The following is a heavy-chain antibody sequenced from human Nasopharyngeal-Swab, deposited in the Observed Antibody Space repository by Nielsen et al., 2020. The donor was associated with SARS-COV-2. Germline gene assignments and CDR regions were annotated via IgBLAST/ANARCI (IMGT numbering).Heavy chain of an antibody. J-gene: IGHJ4*02. Sequence: GGSLRPSFAASGFTFSTYAMSWVRKAPGKGLEWVSAISGSGGSTYYADPVKGRFTISRDNSKNTLYLQMNSLRAEGTAEYYCAKILAVGWFLGGYFDYWGQGTLVTVSS. V-gene: IGHV3-23*01. CDR2: ISGSGGST. D-gene: IGHD3-3*01. CDR1: GFTFSTYA. CDR3: AKILAVGWFLGGYFDY.